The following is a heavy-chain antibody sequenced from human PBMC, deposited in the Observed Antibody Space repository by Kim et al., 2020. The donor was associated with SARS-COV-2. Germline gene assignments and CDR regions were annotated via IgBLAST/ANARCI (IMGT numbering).Heavy chain of an antibody. Sequence: GESLKISCKGSGYSFTSYWIGWVRQMPGKGLEWMGIIYPGDSDTRYSPSFQGQVTISADKSISTAYLQWSSLKASDTAMYYCARRWVWFGDRGGPFDYWGQGTLVTVSS. J-gene: IGHJ4*02. CDR1: GYSFTSYW. CDR3: ARRWVWFGDRGGPFDY. V-gene: IGHV5-51*01. D-gene: IGHD3-10*01. CDR2: IYPGDSDT.